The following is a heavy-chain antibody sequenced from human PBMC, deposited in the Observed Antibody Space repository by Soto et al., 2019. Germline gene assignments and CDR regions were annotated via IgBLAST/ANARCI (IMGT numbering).Heavy chain of an antibody. CDR2: INVGNGNA. CDR3: AMSEGWYSFHH. CDR1: GYTFTSSD. D-gene: IGHD6-19*01. J-gene: IGHJ4*02. V-gene: IGHV1-3*01. Sequence: QIQLVQSGAEVKKPGASVKVSCKASGYTFTSSDIHWVRQGPGQRLEYMGGINVGNGNAKYSQRFQGRVTISRDTPATTVYMDLTSLRFEDTAVYYCAMSEGWYSFHHWGQGTLVTVSS.